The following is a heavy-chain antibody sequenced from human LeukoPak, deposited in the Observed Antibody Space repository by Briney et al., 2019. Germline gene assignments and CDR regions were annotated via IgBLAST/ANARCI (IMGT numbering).Heavy chain of an antibody. J-gene: IGHJ4*02. D-gene: IGHD3-22*01. Sequence: PGGSLRLSCAASGFTFSSYAMHWVRQAPGKGLEGVAVISYDGSNKYYADSVKGRFTISRDNSKNTLYLQMNSLRAEDTAVYYCARDKGYYYDSSGPTGYWGQGTLVTVSS. CDR1: GFTFSSYA. CDR2: ISYDGSNK. CDR3: ARDKGYYYDSSGPTGY. V-gene: IGHV3-30*04.